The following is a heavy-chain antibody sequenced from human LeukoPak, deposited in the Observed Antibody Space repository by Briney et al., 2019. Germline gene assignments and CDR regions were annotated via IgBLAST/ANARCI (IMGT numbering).Heavy chain of an antibody. D-gene: IGHD1-14*01. J-gene: IGHJ4*02. CDR1: GFTFSSYG. Sequence: GGSLRLSCAASGFTFSSYGMHWVRQAPGKGLEWVAVIWYDGSNKYYADSVKGRFTISRDNSKNTLYLQMNSPRAEDTAVYYCARATTPVSPFDYWGQGTLVTVSS. CDR2: IWYDGSNK. V-gene: IGHV3-33*01. CDR3: ARATTPVSPFDY.